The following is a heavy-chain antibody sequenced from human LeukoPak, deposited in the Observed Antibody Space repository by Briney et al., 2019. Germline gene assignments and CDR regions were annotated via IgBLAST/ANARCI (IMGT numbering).Heavy chain of an antibody. CDR2: ISGSGGST. CDR3: AKRLSGWYYFDY. Sequence: GGSLRLFCAASGFTFSSYAMSSVRQAPGKGLEWVSAISGSGGSTYYADSVKGRFTISRDNSKNTLYLQMNSLRAEDTAVYYCAKRLSGWYYFDYWGQGTLVTVSS. J-gene: IGHJ4*02. V-gene: IGHV3-23*01. D-gene: IGHD6-19*01. CDR1: GFTFSSYA.